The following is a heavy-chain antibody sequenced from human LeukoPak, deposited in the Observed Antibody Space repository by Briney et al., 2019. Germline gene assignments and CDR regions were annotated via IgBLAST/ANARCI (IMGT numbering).Heavy chain of an antibody. D-gene: IGHD1-26*01. CDR2: ISYDGGNN. J-gene: IGHJ4*02. V-gene: IGHV3-30*04. CDR1: GFTFRTYT. Sequence: PGGSLRLSCAASGFTFRTYTMHWVRQAPGKGLEWVAVISYDGGNNYYADSLKGRFTISRDNSKNTLYLQMNSLRTEDTAVYYCTTDERGSGSYLAIDYWGQGTLVTVSS. CDR3: TTDERGSGSYLAIDY.